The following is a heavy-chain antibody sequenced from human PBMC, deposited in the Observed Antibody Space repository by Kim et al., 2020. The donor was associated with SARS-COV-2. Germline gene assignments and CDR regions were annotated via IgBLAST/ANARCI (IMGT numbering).Heavy chain of an antibody. V-gene: IGHV4-34*01. J-gene: IGHJ5*02. CDR1: GGSFSGYY. CDR3: ARGSRRWTRGWFDP. CDR2: INHSGST. D-gene: IGHD6-13*01. Sequence: SETLSLTCAVYGGSFSGYYWSWIRQPPGKGLEWIGEINHSGSTNYNPSLKSRVTISVDTSKNQFSLKLSSVTAADTAVYYCARGSRRWTRGWFDPWGHGT.